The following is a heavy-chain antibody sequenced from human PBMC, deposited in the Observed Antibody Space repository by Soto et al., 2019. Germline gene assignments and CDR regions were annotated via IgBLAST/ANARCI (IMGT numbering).Heavy chain of an antibody. D-gene: IGHD2-2*02. CDR1: GFTFSSYA. Sequence: PGGSLRLSCAASGFTFSSYAMSWVRQAPGKGLEWVSAISGSGGSTYYADSVKGRFTISRDNSKNTLYLQMNSLRAEDTAVYYCAKDGSGSTSCYSPDIMGLCGMDVWGQGTTVTVSS. V-gene: IGHV3-23*01. CDR3: AKDGSGSTSCYSPDIMGLCGMDV. J-gene: IGHJ6*02. CDR2: ISGSGGST.